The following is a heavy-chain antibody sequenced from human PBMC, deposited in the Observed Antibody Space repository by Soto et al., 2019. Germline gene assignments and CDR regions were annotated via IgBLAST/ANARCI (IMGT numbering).Heavy chain of an antibody. CDR3: AKDRLGAQLVPAAPGTRVTTPFDY. V-gene: IGHV3-23*01. D-gene: IGHD2-2*01. CDR1: GFTFSSYA. Sequence: EVQLLESGGGLVQPGGSLRLSCAASGFTFSSYAMSWVRQAPGKGLEWVSAISGSGGSTYYADSVKGRFTISRDNSKNRLYLQRKSLRAEDTAVYYCAKDRLGAQLVPAAPGTRVTTPFDYWGQGTLVTVSS. J-gene: IGHJ4*02. CDR2: ISGSGGST.